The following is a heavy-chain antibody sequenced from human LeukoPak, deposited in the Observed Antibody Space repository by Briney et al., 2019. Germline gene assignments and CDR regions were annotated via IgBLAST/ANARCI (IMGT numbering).Heavy chain of an antibody. Sequence: ASVKVSCKASGYTFTSYYMHWVRQAPGQGLEWMGIINPSGGSTSYAQKFQGRVTMTRDTSTSTVYMELSSLRSEDTAVYYCARWGYYYDSSGGDAFDIWGQGTMVTVSS. D-gene: IGHD3-22*01. J-gene: IGHJ3*02. CDR1: GYTFTSYY. CDR3: ARWGYYYDSSGGDAFDI. V-gene: IGHV1-46*01. CDR2: INPSGGST.